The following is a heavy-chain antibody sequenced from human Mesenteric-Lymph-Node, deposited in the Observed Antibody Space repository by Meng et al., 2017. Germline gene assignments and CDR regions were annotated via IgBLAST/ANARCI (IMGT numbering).Heavy chain of an antibody. CDR1: GLTFTNAW. CDR3: TTLGNSSGSH. CDR2: IKSKTDGGTI. V-gene: IGHV3-15*01. D-gene: IGHD5-18*01. J-gene: IGHJ4*02. Sequence: GESPKIPCAASGLTFTNAWMSWVRQAPGKGLEWVGRIKSKTDGGTIDYTAPVKGRFTISKDDSETTLYLQMNSLKTEDTAVYYCTTLGNSSGSHWGQGTLVTVSS.